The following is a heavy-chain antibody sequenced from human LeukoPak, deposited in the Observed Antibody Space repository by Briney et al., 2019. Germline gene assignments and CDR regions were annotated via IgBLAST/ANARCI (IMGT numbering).Heavy chain of an antibody. Sequence: PSETLSLTCTVSGDSISSYYWYWFRQPPGKELEWIACIYYSGITHYNPSLKSRVTISLDTSKNQFSLRLSSVTAVDTAVYYCAREGIVRTYDQWGQGTLVTVSS. CDR2: IYYSGIT. J-gene: IGHJ4*02. CDR1: GDSISSYY. CDR3: AREGIVRTYDQ. D-gene: IGHD2/OR15-2a*01. V-gene: IGHV4-59*12.